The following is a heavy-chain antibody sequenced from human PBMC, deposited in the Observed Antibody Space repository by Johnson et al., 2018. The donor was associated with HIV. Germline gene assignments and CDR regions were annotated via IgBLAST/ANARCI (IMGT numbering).Heavy chain of an antibody. D-gene: IGHD6-6*01. V-gene: IGHV3-11*01. CDR3: ARDGSRSSWNAFDI. J-gene: IGHJ3*02. CDR2: ISSSGSTI. CDR1: GFTFSDYY. Sequence: QVQLVESGGGLVKPGGSLRLSCAASGFTFSDYYMSWIRQAPGKGLEWVSYISSSGSTIDYADSVKGRFTISRDNAKNSLYLQMNSLRAEDAAVDYCARDGSRSSWNAFDIWGQGTMVTVSS.